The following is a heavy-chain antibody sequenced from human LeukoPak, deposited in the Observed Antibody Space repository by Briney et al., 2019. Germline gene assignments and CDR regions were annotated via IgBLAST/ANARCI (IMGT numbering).Heavy chain of an antibody. Sequence: GASVKVSCKASGYTFTGYYMHWVRQAPGQGLEWMGWINPNSGGTNYAQKFQGRVTMTRDTSISTAYMELSRLRSDDTAVYYCARDPPKHIVVVTASGYMDVRGKGTTVTVSS. CDR1: GYTFTGYY. D-gene: IGHD2-21*02. CDR2: INPNSGGT. CDR3: ARDPPKHIVVVTASGYMDV. V-gene: IGHV1-2*02. J-gene: IGHJ6*03.